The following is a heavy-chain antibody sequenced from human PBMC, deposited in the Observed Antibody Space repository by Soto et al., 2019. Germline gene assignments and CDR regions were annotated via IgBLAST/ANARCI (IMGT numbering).Heavy chain of an antibody. J-gene: IGHJ4*02. D-gene: IGHD5-18*01. CDR3: ARGDIGSDTAMVPFDY. Sequence: QVQLVQSGAEVKKPGSSVKVSCKASGGTFSTYAISWVRQAPGQGLEWMGGIIPLFATANYAQKFQGRVTITADESTSTAYMEVSSLRSDDTAVYYCARGDIGSDTAMVPFDYWGPGTLVTVSS. V-gene: IGHV1-69*12. CDR2: IIPLFATA. CDR1: GGTFSTYA.